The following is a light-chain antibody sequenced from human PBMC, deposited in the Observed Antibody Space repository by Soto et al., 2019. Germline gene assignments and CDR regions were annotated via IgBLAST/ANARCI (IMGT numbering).Light chain of an antibody. CDR1: SPNIGNNY. V-gene: IGLV1-51*01. CDR3: GAWDNSLSTVV. CDR2: DNN. Sequence: QSVLTQPPSLSAAPGQKVSISCSGSSPNIGNNYVSWYQQVPGTAPKFLIYDNNKRHSGIPDRFSGSKSGTSATLDITGLQTGDEAEYYCGAWDNSLSTVVFGGGTQLTVL. J-gene: IGLJ2*01.